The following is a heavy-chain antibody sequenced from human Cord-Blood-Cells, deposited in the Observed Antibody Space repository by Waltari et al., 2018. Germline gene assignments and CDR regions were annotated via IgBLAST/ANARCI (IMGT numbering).Heavy chain of an antibody. CDR3: ASGFRTTGTYDY. CDR1: GATFSSYA. D-gene: IGHD1-1*01. J-gene: IGHJ4*02. Sequence: QVQLVQSGDAVKKPGSSVKFSCRASGATFSSYAITCVRQAPGQGLEWMEGIIPIFGTANYAQKFQGRVTITADKSTSTAYMELSSLRSEDTAVYYCASGFRTTGTYDYWGQGTLVTVSS. CDR2: IIPIFGTA. V-gene: IGHV1-69*06.